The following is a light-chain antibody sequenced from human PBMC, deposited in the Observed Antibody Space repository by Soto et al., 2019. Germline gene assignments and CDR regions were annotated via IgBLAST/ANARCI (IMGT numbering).Light chain of an antibody. CDR3: SSYAYTNNLV. J-gene: IGLJ2*01. V-gene: IGLV2-8*01. CDR1: SSDIGGYNF. CDR2: EVN. Sequence: QSALTQPPSASGSPGQSVTISCTGTSSDIGGYNFVSWYQQHPGKAPKLMIDEVNKRPSGVPDRFSGSKSGNTASLTVAGLQAEDEADYYCSSYAYTNNLVFGGGTKLTVL.